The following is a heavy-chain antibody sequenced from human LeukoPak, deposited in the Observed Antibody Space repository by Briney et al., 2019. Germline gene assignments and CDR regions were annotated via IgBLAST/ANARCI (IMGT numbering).Heavy chain of an antibody. V-gene: IGHV3-23*01. CDR2: ISGSGGDT. CDR3: AELGITMIGGV. Sequence: PGGSLRLSCATSGFTFSTFGMSWVRQAPGKGLEWVSSISGSGGDTYYADSVKGRFTISRDNAKSSLYLQMNSLRAEDTAVYYCAELGITMIGGVWGKGTTVTISS. J-gene: IGHJ6*04. D-gene: IGHD3-10*02. CDR1: GFTFSTFG.